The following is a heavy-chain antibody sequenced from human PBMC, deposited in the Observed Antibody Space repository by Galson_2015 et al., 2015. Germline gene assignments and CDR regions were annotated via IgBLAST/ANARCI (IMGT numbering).Heavy chain of an antibody. D-gene: IGHD2-2*01. J-gene: IGHJ6*03. Sequence: SLRLSCAASGFTFSSYWMSWVRQAPGKGLEWVANIKQDGSEKYYVDSVKGRFTISRDNAKNSLYLQMNSLRAEDTAVYYCARDEVLIPAAMGRRYYYYYYMDVWGKGTTVTVSS. V-gene: IGHV3-7*01. CDR1: GFTFSSYW. CDR2: IKQDGSEK. CDR3: ARDEVLIPAAMGRRYYYYYYMDV.